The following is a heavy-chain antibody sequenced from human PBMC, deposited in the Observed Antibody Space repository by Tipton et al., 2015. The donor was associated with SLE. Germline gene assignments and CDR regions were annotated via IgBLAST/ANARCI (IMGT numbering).Heavy chain of an antibody. CDR3: ARDGGHSTMKVNWFDP. CDR1: RYSISSGYY. D-gene: IGHD2-2*01. V-gene: IGHV4-38-2*02. Sequence: TLSLTCIVSRYSISSGYYWGWMRQAPGKELEWIGSFYHSANTYYNPSLKSRVSISVDTSKNQFSLKLSSVTAADTAFYYCARDGGHSTMKVNWFDPWGQGSLGTVSP. J-gene: IGHJ5*01. CDR2: FYHSANT.